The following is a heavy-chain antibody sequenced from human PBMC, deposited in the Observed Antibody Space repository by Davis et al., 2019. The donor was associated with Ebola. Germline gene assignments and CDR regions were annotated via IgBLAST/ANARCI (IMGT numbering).Heavy chain of an antibody. D-gene: IGHD5-18*01. CDR1: GFTFSNYW. CDR2: IKQDGSEK. V-gene: IGHV3-7*01. Sequence: GESLKISCVASGFTFSNYWMTWVRQAPVRGLEWVANIKQDGSEKQYVDSVRGRFTISRDNSKNTLYLQMNSLRAEDTAVYYCAKDRRHTAALDYWGQGTLVTVSS. J-gene: IGHJ4*02. CDR3: AKDRRHTAALDY.